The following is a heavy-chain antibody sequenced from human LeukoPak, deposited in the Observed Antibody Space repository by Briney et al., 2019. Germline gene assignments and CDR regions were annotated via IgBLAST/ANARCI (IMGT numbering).Heavy chain of an antibody. CDR1: GGSISSYY. V-gene: IGHV4-4*07. J-gene: IGHJ6*03. CDR3: ARVYSSSRGSYYYYMDV. D-gene: IGHD6-13*01. CDR2: IYTSGST. Sequence: PSETLSLTCTVSGGSISSYYWSWIRQPAGKGLEWIGRIYTSGSTNYNPSLKSRVTMSVDKSKNQFSLKLSSVTAADTAVYYCARVYSSSRGSYYYYMDVWGKGTTVTVSS.